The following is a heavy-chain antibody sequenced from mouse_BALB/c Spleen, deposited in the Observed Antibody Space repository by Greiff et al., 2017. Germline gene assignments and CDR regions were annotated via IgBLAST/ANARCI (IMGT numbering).Heavy chain of an antibody. V-gene: IGHV5-9-4*01. CDR1: GFTFSSYA. CDR3: ARITTAYAMDY. J-gene: IGHJ4*01. Sequence: EVQGVESGGGLVKPGGSLKLSCAASGFTFSSYAMSWVRQSPEKRLEWVAEISSGGSYTYYPDTVTGRFTISRDNAKNTLYLEMSSLRSEDTAMYYCARITTAYAMDYWGQGTSVTVSS. D-gene: IGHD1-2*01. CDR2: ISSGGSYT.